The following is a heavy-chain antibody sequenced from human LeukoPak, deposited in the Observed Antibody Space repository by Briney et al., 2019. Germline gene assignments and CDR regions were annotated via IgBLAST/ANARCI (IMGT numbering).Heavy chain of an antibody. CDR1: GFTFISYA. J-gene: IGHJ6*02. CDR3: GGTTLYYGMDV. Sequence: GGSLLLSCAASGFTFISYAMSWVRQAPGKGLEWVSAISGSGGSTYYADSVKGRFTISRDNSKNTLYLQMNSLRAEDTAVYYCGGTTLYYGMDVWGQGTTVTVSS. D-gene: IGHD3-16*01. V-gene: IGHV3-23*01. CDR2: ISGSGGST.